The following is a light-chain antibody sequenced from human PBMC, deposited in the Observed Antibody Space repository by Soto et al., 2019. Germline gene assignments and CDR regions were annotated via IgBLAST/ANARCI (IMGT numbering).Light chain of an antibody. J-gene: IGKJ5*01. CDR3: MQGTHWPPLT. CDR1: QSLVYSDGNTY. CDR2: DVS. Sequence: DVVLTQSPLSLPVTLGQPASISCRSSQSLVYSDGNTYLNWFQQRPGRSPRRLIYDVSNRDSGVPDRFSGSGSSTDFTLKITRVEAEDVGVYYCMQGTHWPPLTFGQGTRLEIK. V-gene: IGKV2-30*01.